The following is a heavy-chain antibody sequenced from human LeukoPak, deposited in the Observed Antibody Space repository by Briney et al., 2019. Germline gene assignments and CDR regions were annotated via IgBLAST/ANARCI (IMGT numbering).Heavy chain of an antibody. J-gene: IGHJ4*02. D-gene: IGHD3-3*01. CDR3: AKTPVWSGDYGYYFDY. CDR2: ISGSGGST. V-gene: IGHV3-23*01. CDR1: GFTFSSYA. Sequence: PGGSLRLSCAASGFTFSSYAMSWVRQAPGKGLEWVSAISGSGGSTYYADSVKGRFTISRDNSKNTLYLQMNSLRAEDTAVYYCAKTPVWSGDYGYYFDYWGQGTLVTVSS.